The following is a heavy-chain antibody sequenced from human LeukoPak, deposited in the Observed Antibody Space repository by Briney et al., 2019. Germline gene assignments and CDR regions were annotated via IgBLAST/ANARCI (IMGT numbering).Heavy chain of an antibody. J-gene: IGHJ4*02. CDR1: AFIFSGHW. D-gene: IGHD2-2*01. CDR2: ISYDGSNK. V-gene: IGHV3-30*03. Sequence: GGSLRLSCEGSAFIFSGHWMNWVRQAPGKGLQWVTVISYDGSNKYYADSVKGRFTISRDNSKNTVYLQMNSLRAEDTAVYYCARDLCSTTSCFDYWGQGTLVSVSS. CDR3: ARDLCSTTSCFDY.